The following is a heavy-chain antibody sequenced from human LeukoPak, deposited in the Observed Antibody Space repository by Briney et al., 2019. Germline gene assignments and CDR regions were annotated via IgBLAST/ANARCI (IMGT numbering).Heavy chain of an antibody. Sequence: GASVTVSCKASGGTFSSYAISWVRQAPGQGLEGMGGSIPIFGTANYAQKFQGRVTITADESTSTAYMELSSLRSEDTAVYYCASSYYGSGSYYNNRRHIHWFDPWGQGTLVTVSS. CDR1: GGTFSSYA. J-gene: IGHJ5*02. D-gene: IGHD3-10*01. CDR3: ASSYYGSGSYYNNRRHIHWFDP. CDR2: SIPIFGTA. V-gene: IGHV1-69*13.